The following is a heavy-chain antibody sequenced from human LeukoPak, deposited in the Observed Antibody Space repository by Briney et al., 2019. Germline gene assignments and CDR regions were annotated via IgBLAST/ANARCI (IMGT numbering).Heavy chain of an antibody. Sequence: GGSLRLSCAASGFTFSSYGMHWVRQAPGKGLEWVAVISYDGSNKYYADSVKGRFTISRDNSKNTLYLQMNSLRAEDTAVYYCARDSFGSGFDIWGQGTMVTVSS. J-gene: IGHJ3*02. D-gene: IGHD3-10*01. CDR1: GFTFSSYG. CDR2: ISYDGSNK. V-gene: IGHV3-30*03. CDR3: ARDSFGSGFDI.